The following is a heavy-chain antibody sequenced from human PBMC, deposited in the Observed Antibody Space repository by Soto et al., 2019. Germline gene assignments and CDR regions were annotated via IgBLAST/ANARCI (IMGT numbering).Heavy chain of an antibody. J-gene: IGHJ6*02. Sequence: QVQLVQSGAEVKKPGSSVKVSCKASGGTFSSYAISWVRQAPGQGLEWMGGIIPIFGTANYAQKFQGRVTITADESTSTAYMELSSLRSEDTAVYYCASPRGNSVHYYYYGMDVWGQGTTVTVSS. CDR1: GGTFSSYA. CDR2: IIPIFGTA. D-gene: IGHD4-4*01. CDR3: ASPRGNSVHYYYYGMDV. V-gene: IGHV1-69*01.